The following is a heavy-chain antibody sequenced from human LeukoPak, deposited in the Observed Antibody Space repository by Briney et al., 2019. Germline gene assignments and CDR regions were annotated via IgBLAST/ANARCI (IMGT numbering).Heavy chain of an antibody. Sequence: GGSLRLSCAGSGFTFSNSWMGWVRQAPGKGLEWVANVQHIGGETYYVDSVKGRFTISRDNARNSVYLQMNSLGADDTAVYYCATYSILNAREFRYWGQGTLVTVTS. CDR2: VQHIGGET. V-gene: IGHV3-7*01. J-gene: IGHJ1*01. D-gene: IGHD4-11*01. CDR3: ATYSILNAREFRY. CDR1: GFTFSNSW.